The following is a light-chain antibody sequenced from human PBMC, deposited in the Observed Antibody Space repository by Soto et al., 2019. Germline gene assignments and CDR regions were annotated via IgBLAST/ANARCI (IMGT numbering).Light chain of an antibody. V-gene: IGKV1-9*01. CDR3: QQLHSYPRT. CDR2: AAS. CDR1: QGISNS. Sequence: DIQMTQSPSSLSGSVGDTVAVTCRAGQGISNSLAWYRQKPGKAPKLLIYAASTLESGVPSRFSGSGSGTEFTLTISSLQPEDFATYYCQQLHSYPRTFGLGTKVDIK. J-gene: IGKJ1*01.